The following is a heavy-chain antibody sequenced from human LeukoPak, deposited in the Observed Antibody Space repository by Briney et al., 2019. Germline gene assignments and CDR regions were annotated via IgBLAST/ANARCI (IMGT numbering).Heavy chain of an antibody. J-gene: IGHJ4*02. V-gene: IGHV3-9*01. Sequence: GGSLGLSCAASGFTFDDYAMHWVRQAPGKGLEWVSGISWNSGSIGYADSVKGRFTISRDNAKNSLYLQMNSLRAEDTALYYCAKDMGYDILTGLVYWGQGTLVTVSS. CDR2: ISWNSGSI. CDR3: AKDMGYDILTGLVY. D-gene: IGHD3-9*01. CDR1: GFTFDDYA.